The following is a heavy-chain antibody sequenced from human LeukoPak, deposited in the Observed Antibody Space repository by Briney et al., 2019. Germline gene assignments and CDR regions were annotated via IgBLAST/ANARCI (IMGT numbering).Heavy chain of an antibody. J-gene: IGHJ4*02. CDR2: IYYSGST. D-gene: IGHD3-10*01. CDR3: ARDAFGELGGVVY. V-gene: IGHV4-59*01. Sequence: SETLSLTCTVSGGSISSYYWSWIRQPPGKGLEWIGYIYYSGSTNYNPSLKSRVTISVDTSKNQFSLKLSSVTAADTAVYYCARDAFGELGGVVYRGQGTLVTVSS. CDR1: GGSISSYY.